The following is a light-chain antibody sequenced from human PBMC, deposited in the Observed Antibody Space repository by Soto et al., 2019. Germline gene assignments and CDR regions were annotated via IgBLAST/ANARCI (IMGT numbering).Light chain of an antibody. Sequence: QSALTQPRSVSGSPGQSVTISCTGTASDVGGYNYVSWYQHHPGKAPKLIIYEVTDRPSGVSNRFSGSKSGNTASLTISGLQAEDEAEYYCSSYTNINTRACVFGTGTKLTVL. CDR3: SSYTNINTRACV. J-gene: IGLJ1*01. CDR2: EVT. CDR1: ASDVGGYNY. V-gene: IGLV2-14*01.